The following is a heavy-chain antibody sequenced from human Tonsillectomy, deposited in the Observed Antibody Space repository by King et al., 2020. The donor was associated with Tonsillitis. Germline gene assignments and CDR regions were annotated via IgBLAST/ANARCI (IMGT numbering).Heavy chain of an antibody. D-gene: IGHD3-9*01. Sequence: VQLVESGGGLVRPGQSLRLSCTASGFKFADFAMSWFRQAPGKGLEWVSFIGTKAYGGTTEYAASVKGRFTISRDDSKSIAYLQMNSLRTEDTGVYYCSRDLSYFDWVPPGDYWGQGALVTVSS. CDR1: GFKFADFA. CDR3: SRDLSYFDWVPPGDY. J-gene: IGHJ4*02. V-gene: IGHV3-49*05. CDR2: IGTKAYGGTT.